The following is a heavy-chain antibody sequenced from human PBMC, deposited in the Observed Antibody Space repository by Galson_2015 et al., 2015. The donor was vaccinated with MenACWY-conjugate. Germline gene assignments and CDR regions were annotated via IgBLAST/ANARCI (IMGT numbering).Heavy chain of an antibody. V-gene: IGHV3-72*01. CDR1: GFTFSNHY. D-gene: IGHD3-22*01. CDR2: TRDKANSYTT. J-gene: IGHJ4*02. Sequence: SLRLSCAASGFTFSNHYMDWVRQAPGKGLEWIGRTRDKANSYTTDYAASVKGRFTISRDESKNSPYLQINSLKTEDTAVYYCAREGDSSGPDFDYWGQGTLVTVSS. CDR3: AREGDSSGPDFDY.